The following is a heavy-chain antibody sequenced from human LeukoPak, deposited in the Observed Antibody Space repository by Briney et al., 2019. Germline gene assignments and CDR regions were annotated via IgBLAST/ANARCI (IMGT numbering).Heavy chain of an antibody. CDR2: IRGSGGST. Sequence: GGSLRLSCAASGFTFSSYAMSWVRQPPGKGLEWVSAIRGSGGSTYYADSVKGPFTISRGNSKNTLYLQMNSLRAEDTAVNYCANSQDGLSGRYFYWGQGTLVTVSS. CDR3: ANSQDGLSGRYFY. D-gene: IGHD1-26*01. V-gene: IGHV3-23*01. J-gene: IGHJ4*02. CDR1: GFTFSSYA.